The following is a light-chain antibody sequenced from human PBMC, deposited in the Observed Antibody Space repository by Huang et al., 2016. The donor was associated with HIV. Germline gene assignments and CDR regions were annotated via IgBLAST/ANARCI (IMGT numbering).Light chain of an antibody. Sequence: DIQMTQSPSSLSASVGDRVTLTCRASQTISSYLNWYQQEPGKAPKLLIYAASSLQSGVPSSFSGSGSGTDFTLTISSLQPEDFATYYCQQTYNPPWTFGQGTKVEIK. V-gene: IGKV1-39*01. CDR3: QQTYNPPWT. CDR2: AAS. CDR1: QTISSY. J-gene: IGKJ1*01.